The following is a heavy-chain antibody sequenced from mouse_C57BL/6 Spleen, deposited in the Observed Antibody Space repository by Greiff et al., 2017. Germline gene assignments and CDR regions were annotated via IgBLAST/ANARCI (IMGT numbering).Heavy chain of an antibody. CDR2: IYPRSGNT. CDR3: ARSETGMGGY. CDR1: GYTFTSYG. J-gene: IGHJ2*01. D-gene: IGHD4-1*01. Sequence: VKVVESGAELARPGASVKLSCKASGYTFTSYGISWVKQRTGQGLEWIGEIYPRSGNTYYNEKFKGKATLTADKSSSTAYMELRSLTSEDSAVYFCARSETGMGGYWGQGTTLTVSS. V-gene: IGHV1-81*01.